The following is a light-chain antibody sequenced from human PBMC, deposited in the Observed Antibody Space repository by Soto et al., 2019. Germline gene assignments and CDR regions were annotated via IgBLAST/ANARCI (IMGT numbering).Light chain of an antibody. J-gene: IGKJ5*01. CDR3: QQHHDLPIT. CDR2: DAS. V-gene: IGKV1-33*01. Sequence: DIRMTQSPSSLSASVGDRVTITCQASQDITYYLNWYQQKPWKAPSLLIHDASSLQTGVPSRFSGSGSGTDFTVTINSLQPDDIATYYCQQHHDLPITFGQGTRLEIK. CDR1: QDITYY.